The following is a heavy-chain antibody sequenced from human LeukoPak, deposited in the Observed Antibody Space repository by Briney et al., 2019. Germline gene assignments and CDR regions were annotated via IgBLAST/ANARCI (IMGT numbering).Heavy chain of an antibody. CDR3: ARVEDFWSGYLDY. Sequence: VKVSCKASGYTFTNYGISWVRQAPGQGLEWMGWTSTYNGNTNYAQKLQGRVTMTTDTSTSTAYMELRSLRSDDTAIYYCARVEDFWSGYLDYCGQGTLVTVSS. V-gene: IGHV1-18*01. CDR1: GYTFTNYG. D-gene: IGHD3-3*01. J-gene: IGHJ4*02. CDR2: TSTYNGNT.